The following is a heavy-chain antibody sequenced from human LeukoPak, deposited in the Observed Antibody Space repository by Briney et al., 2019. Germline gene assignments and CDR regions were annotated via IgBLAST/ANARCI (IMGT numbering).Heavy chain of an antibody. J-gene: IGHJ4*02. D-gene: IGHD3-16*01. CDR3: ARAFDHHFDY. Sequence: PGGSLRLSCAASGFTFSSYAMSWVRQAPGKGLEWVSYIYSDSRTFYADSVKGRFTTSRDSSKNTLDFQMNSLRDEDTAVYYCARAFDHHFDYWGQGTLVTVPS. CDR1: GFTFSSYA. V-gene: IGHV3-23*05. CDR2: IYSDSRT.